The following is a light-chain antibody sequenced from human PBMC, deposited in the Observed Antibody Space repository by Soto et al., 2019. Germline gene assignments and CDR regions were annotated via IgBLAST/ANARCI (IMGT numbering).Light chain of an antibody. J-gene: IGLJ1*01. V-gene: IGLV2-23*02. Sequence: QSVLGKAASGSGASGQSITISCSGTTSDVGIVSWYQHHPGKAPKLMIHEVTKRPSGVSDRFSGSKSGNSASLTISGLQAEDEADYFCCSFGGSGYVFGTGTKVTVL. CDR1: TSDVGI. CDR2: EVT. CDR3: CSFGGSGYV.